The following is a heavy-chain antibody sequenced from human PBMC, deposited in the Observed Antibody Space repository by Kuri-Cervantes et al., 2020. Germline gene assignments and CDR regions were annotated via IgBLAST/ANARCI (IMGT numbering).Heavy chain of an antibody. J-gene: IGHJ4*02. CDR1: GYTFTGYY. V-gene: IGHV1-2*02. CDR3: ARGMHDYGGLNFDY. Sequence: ASVKVSCKASGYTFTGYYIHWVRQAPGQGLEWMGWINPNSDGTNYAQKLQGRVTMTTDTSTSTAYMELRSLRSDDTAVYHCARGMHDYGGLNFDYWGQGTLVTVSS. D-gene: IGHD4-23*01. CDR2: INPNSDGT.